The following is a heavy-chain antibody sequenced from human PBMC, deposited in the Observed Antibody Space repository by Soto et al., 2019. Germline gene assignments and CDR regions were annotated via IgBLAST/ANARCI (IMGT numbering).Heavy chain of an antibody. J-gene: IGHJ3*02. V-gene: IGHV3-30*18. Sequence: QVQLVESGGGVVQPGRSLRLSCAASGFTFSSYGMHWVRQAPGKGLEWVAVISYDGSNKYYADSVKGRFTISRDNSKNTLYLQMNSLRAEDTAVYYCAKDRSSGWYHVAFDIWGQGTMVTVSS. D-gene: IGHD6-19*01. CDR1: GFTFSSYG. CDR3: AKDRSSGWYHVAFDI. CDR2: ISYDGSNK.